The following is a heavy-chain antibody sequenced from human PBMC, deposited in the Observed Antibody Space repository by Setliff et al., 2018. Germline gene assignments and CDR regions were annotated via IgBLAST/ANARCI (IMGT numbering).Heavy chain of an antibody. CDR2: IYYSGST. J-gene: IGHJ6*03. V-gene: IGHV4-59*01. D-gene: IGHD3-10*01. Sequence: PSETLSLTCAVYGGSFSSYYWSWIRQPPGKRLEWIGYIYYSGSTNYNPSLESRVTISVDTSKNQFSLRLNSATAADTAVYYCARALLWFGEGMDVWGKGTAVTVSS. CDR3: ARALLWFGEGMDV. CDR1: GGSFSSYY.